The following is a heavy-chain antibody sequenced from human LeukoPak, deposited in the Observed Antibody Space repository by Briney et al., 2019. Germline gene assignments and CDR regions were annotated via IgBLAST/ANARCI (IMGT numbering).Heavy chain of an antibody. V-gene: IGHV5-51*01. J-gene: IGHJ1*01. D-gene: IGHD2-15*01. CDR2: IYPDDSDT. CDR1: GYNFPNHW. CDR3: ARGGYCSGGACYSYFQH. Sequence: GESLKISCKGSGYNFPNHWIGWVRQMPGKGLEWMGIIYPDDSDTKYSPSFQGQVTISADKSISTAYLQWNSPKASDIAIYYCARGGYCSGGACYSYFQHWGQGTLVTVSS.